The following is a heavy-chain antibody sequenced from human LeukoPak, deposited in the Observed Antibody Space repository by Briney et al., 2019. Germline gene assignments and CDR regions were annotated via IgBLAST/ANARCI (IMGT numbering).Heavy chain of an antibody. CDR3: ARGHTVTWEFDY. Sequence: SETLSLTCAVSSYSISSGYYWGWIRQPPGKGLEWIESIYHSGSAYYNPSLKSRVTVSVDTSKNQFSLKLSSVTAADTAVYYCARGHTVTWEFDYWGQGTLVTVSS. CDR2: IYHSGSA. CDR1: SYSISSGYY. D-gene: IGHD4-17*01. J-gene: IGHJ4*02. V-gene: IGHV4-38-2*01.